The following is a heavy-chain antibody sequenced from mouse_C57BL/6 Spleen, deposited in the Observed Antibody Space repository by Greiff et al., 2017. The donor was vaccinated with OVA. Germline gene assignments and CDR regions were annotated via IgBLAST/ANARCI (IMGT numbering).Heavy chain of an antibody. J-gene: IGHJ4*01. CDR2: IWSGGST. D-gene: IGHD2-4*01. Sequence: QVQLQQSGPGLVQPSQSLSITCTVSGFSLTSYGVHWVRQSPGKGLEWLGVIWSGGSTDYNAAFISRLSISKDNSKSQVFFKMNSLQADDTAIYYCARNCVYYDYDEGYYAMDYWGQGTSVTVSS. V-gene: IGHV2-2*01. CDR1: GFSLTSYG. CDR3: ARNCVYYDYDEGYYAMDY.